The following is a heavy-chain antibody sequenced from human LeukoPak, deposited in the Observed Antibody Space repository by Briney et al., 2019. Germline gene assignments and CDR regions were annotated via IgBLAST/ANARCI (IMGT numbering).Heavy chain of an antibody. CDR3: ANDGGHWDFEY. V-gene: IGHV3-64*01. CDR1: GFTFSSYA. J-gene: IGHJ4*02. D-gene: IGHD2-15*01. Sequence: PGGSLRLSCAASGFTFSSYAMHWVRQAPGKGLEYVSAISSNGGSTYYANSVKGRFTISRDNSKNTLYLEMNSLRGEDTAVYYCANDGGHWDFEYWGQGTLVTVSS. CDR2: ISSNGGST.